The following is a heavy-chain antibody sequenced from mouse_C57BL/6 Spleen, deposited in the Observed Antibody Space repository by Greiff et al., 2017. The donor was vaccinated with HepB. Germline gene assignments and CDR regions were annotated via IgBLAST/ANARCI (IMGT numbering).Heavy chain of an antibody. D-gene: IGHD2-12*01. CDR3: AREEVTTDAMDY. Sequence: QVQLQQPGAELVKPGASVKMSCKASGYTFTSYWITWVKQRPGQGLEWIGDIYPGSGSTNYNEKFKSKATLTVDTSSSTAYMQLSSLTSEDSAVYYCAREEVTTDAMDYWGQGTSVTVSS. CDR1: GYTFTSYW. CDR2: IYPGSGST. J-gene: IGHJ4*01. V-gene: IGHV1-55*01.